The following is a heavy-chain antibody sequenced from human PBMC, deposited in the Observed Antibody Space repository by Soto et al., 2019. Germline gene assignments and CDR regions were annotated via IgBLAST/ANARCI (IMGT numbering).Heavy chain of an antibody. V-gene: IGHV3-30-3*01. J-gene: IGHJ6*02. CDR3: ARDPIAVAGYYYGTDV. Sequence: GGSLRLSCAASGFTFSSYAMHWVRQAPGEGLEWVAVISYDGSNKYYADSVKGRFTISRDNSKNTLYLQMNSLRAEDTAVYYCARDPIAVAGYYYGTDVWGQGTTVTVSS. CDR1: GFTFSSYA. CDR2: ISYDGSNK. D-gene: IGHD6-19*01.